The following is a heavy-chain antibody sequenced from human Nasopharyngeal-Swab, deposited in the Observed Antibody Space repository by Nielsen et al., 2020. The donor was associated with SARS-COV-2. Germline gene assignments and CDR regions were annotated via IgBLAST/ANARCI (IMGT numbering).Heavy chain of an antibody. CDR2: IYYSGST. CDR3: ARVADCSGGSCDGWFDP. CDR1: GGSISSSSYY. Sequence: SETLSLTCTVSGGSISSSSYYWGWIRQPPGKGLEWIGSIYYSGSTYYNPSLKSRVTISVDTSKNQFSLKLSSVTAADTAVYYCARVADCSGGSCDGWFDPWGQGTLVTVSS. V-gene: IGHV4-39*07. J-gene: IGHJ5*02. D-gene: IGHD2-15*01.